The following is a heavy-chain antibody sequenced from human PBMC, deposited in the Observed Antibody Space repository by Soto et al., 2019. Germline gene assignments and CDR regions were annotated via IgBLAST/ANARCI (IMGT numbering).Heavy chain of an antibody. J-gene: IGHJ4*02. CDR1: GGSISSGGYY. CDR2: IYYSGST. Sequence: SETLSLTCTVSGGSISSGGYYWSWIRQHPGKGLEWIGYIYYSGSTYYNPSLKSRVTISVDTSKNQFSLKLSSVTAADTAVYYCARDRYLDHDSGAYFFDYWGQGTLVTVSS. CDR3: ARDRYLDHDSGAYFFDY. D-gene: IGHD3-22*01. V-gene: IGHV4-31*03.